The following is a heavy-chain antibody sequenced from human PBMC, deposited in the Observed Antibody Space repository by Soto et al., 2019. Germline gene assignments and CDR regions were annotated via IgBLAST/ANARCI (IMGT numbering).Heavy chain of an antibody. D-gene: IGHD5-18*01. V-gene: IGHV1-69*01. CDR2: IIPIFGTA. Sequence: QVQLVQSGAEVKKPVSSVKVSCKASGGTFSSYAISWVRQAPGQGLEWMGGIIPIFGTANYAQKFQGRVTITADESTSAAYRELSSLRSEDTAVYYCARSTAMGPTWFDYWGQGNLGNVFS. CDR1: GGTFSSYA. CDR3: ARSTAMGPTWFDY. J-gene: IGHJ4*02.